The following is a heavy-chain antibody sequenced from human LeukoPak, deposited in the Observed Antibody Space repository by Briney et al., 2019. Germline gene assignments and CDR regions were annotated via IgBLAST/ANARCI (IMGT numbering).Heavy chain of an antibody. CDR1: GGTFSSYA. CDR2: IIPIFGTA. Sequence: ASVKVSCKASGGTFSSYAISWVRQAPGQGLEWMGRIIPIFGTANYAQKFQGRVTITTDESTSTAYMELSSPRSEDTAVYYCARGITMVRGELDYWGQGTLVTVSS. CDR3: ARGITMVRGELDY. D-gene: IGHD3-10*01. V-gene: IGHV1-69*05. J-gene: IGHJ4*02.